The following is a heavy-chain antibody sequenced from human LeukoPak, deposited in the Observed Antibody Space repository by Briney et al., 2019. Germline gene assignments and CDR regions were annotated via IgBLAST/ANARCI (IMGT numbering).Heavy chain of an antibody. Sequence: PSETLSLTCTVSGGSISSYYWSWIRQPAGKGLEWIGRIYTSGSTNYNPSLKSRVTMSVDTSKNQFSLKLSSVTAADTAVYYCASPGDSSSWGYFDYWGQGTLVTVSS. CDR1: GGSISSYY. CDR3: ASPGDSSSWGYFDY. D-gene: IGHD6-13*01. J-gene: IGHJ4*02. V-gene: IGHV4-4*07. CDR2: IYTSGST.